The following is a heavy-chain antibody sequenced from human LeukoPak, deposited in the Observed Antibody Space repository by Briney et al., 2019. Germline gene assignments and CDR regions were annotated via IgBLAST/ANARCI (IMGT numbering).Heavy chain of an antibody. D-gene: IGHD1-26*01. CDR1: GFSFRDAW. V-gene: IGHV3-15*01. J-gene: IGHJ4*02. CDR3: AKVAGSYALEY. CDR2: IKSKTNGETK. Sequence: GGSLRLSCASSGFSFRDAWMCWVRQAPGKGLEWVGRIKSKTNGETKDYAAPVKGRFTISRDDSKNMLYLLMNSLKAEDTAVYFCAKVAGSYALEYWGQGTLVTVST.